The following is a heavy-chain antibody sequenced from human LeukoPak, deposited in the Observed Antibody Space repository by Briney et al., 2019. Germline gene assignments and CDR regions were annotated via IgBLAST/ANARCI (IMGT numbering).Heavy chain of an antibody. J-gene: IGHJ5*01. CDR3: ARAYQRLGGLSFPDS. D-gene: IGHD3-16*02. CDR1: GYTFTNYA. V-gene: IGHV7-4-1*02. Sequence: ASVKVSCKASGYTFTNYAMNWVRQAPGQGLEWMGWINPNTGNPMYAQGFTGRFVFSLDTSVTTTYLQINGLEAEDTAVYYCARAYQRLGGLSFPDSWGQGTLVIVSS. CDR2: INPNTGNP.